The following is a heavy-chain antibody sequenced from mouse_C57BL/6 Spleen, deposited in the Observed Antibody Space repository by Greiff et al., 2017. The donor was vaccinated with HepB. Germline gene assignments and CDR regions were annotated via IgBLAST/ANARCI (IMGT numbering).Heavy chain of an antibody. CDR3: AKYYYGSSYHYAMDY. D-gene: IGHD1-1*01. CDR2: IYTGSGST. Sequence: QLQQPGAELVKPGASVKMSCKASGYTFPSYWITWVKQRPGQGLEWIGYIYTGSGSTNYNEKFKSKTTLTVDTSSSTAYMQLSSLTSEDSAVYYCAKYYYGSSYHYAMDYWGQGTSVTVSS. CDR1: GYTFPSYW. V-gene: IGHV1-55*01. J-gene: IGHJ4*01.